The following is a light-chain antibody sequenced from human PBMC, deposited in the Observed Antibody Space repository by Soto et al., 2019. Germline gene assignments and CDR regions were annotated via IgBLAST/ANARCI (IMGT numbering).Light chain of an antibody. CDR1: QGIINF. CDR3: QKYNSAPLT. Sequence: DIQMTQYPSSLSTSVGDRVTISCRASQGIINFLAWYQQKPGKVPKLLIYTASTLQSGIPSRFSGSASGTEFTLTISSLQAEDVATYYCQKYNSAPLTVGGGTKVEIK. J-gene: IGKJ4*01. CDR2: TAS. V-gene: IGKV1-27*01.